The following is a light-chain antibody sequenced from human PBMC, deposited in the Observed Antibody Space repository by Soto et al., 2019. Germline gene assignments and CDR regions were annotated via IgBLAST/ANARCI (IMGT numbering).Light chain of an antibody. Sequence: EIVLTQSPGTLSLSPGERATLSCRASQSVSAGYFAWYQPKPGQAPRLLIYGASSRVSCIPDRFSGSGSVTDFTLTISRLEPEDFAVYYCQQYGSSPTFGQGTKVDTK. J-gene: IGKJ1*01. CDR3: QQYGSSPT. V-gene: IGKV3-20*01. CDR2: GAS. CDR1: QSVSAGY.